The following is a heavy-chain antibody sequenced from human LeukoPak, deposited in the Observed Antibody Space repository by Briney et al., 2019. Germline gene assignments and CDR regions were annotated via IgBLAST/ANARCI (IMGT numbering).Heavy chain of an antibody. CDR1: GFTFSSYG. V-gene: IGHV3-30*18. D-gene: IGHD3-3*01. Sequence: GSLRLSCAASGFTFSSYGMHWVRQAPGKGLEWVAVISYDGSNKYYADSVKGRFTISRDNSKNTLYLQMNSLRAEDTAVYYCAKDQRFLEWLLPNYYYYYGMDVWGQGTTVTVSS. CDR3: AKDQRFLEWLLPNYYYYYGMDV. CDR2: ISYDGSNK. J-gene: IGHJ6*02.